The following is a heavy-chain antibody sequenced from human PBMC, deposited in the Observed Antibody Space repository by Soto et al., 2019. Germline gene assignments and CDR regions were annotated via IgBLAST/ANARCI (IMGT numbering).Heavy chain of an antibody. Sequence: EVQLLESGGGLVQPGGSLRLSCAASGFTFSSYAMSWVRPAPGKGLEWVSAISGSGGSTYYADSVKGRFTISRDNSKNTVYLQMNSLRADDTAVYDCARILTGRTLDYWGQGTLVTVSS. D-gene: IGHD3-9*01. J-gene: IGHJ4*02. V-gene: IGHV3-23*01. CDR2: ISGSGGST. CDR3: ARILTGRTLDY. CDR1: GFTFSSYA.